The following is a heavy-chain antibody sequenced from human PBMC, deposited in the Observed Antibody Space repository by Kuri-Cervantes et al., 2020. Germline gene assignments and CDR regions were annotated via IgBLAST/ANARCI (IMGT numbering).Heavy chain of an antibody. D-gene: IGHD3-10*01. CDR3: ARMMVQGVIRYYYYMDV. CDR2: INHSGST. V-gene: IGHV4-34*01. Sequence: GSLRLSCAVYDGSFSGYYWSWIRQPPGKGLEWIGEINHSGSTNYNPSLKSRVTISVDTSKNQFSLKLSSVTAADTAVYYCARMMVQGVIRYYYYMDVWGKGTTVTVSS. J-gene: IGHJ6*03. CDR1: DGSFSGYY.